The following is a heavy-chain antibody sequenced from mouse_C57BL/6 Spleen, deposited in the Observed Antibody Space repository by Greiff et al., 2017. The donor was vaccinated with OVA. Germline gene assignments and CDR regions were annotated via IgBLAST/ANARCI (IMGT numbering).Heavy chain of an antibody. CDR3: ARSDSNYYYWYFDV. V-gene: IGHV1-4*01. CDR2: INPSSGYT. CDR1: GYTFPSYT. J-gene: IGHJ1*03. Sequence: QVQLQQSGAELARPGASVKMSCKASGYTFPSYTMHWVKQRPGQGLEWIGYINPSSGYTKYNQKFKDKATLTADKSSSTAYMQLSSLTSEDSAVYYCARSDSNYYYWYFDVWGTGTTVTVSS. D-gene: IGHD2-5*01.